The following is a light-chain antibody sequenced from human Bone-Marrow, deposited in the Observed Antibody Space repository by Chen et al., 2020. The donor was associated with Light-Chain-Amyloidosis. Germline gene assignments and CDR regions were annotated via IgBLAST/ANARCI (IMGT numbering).Light chain of an antibody. CDR3: GAYRGGSFPYV. CDR2: EVT. J-gene: IGLJ1*01. V-gene: IGLV2-23*02. CDR1: SSDVGGYDI. Sequence: QSALTQPASVTGSPGQSITISCTGTSSDVGGYDIVSWYRQHPGKAPKLLIFEVTKRPSGVSKRFSGSKSGNTAYLTISGLRDEDAADYYCGAYRGGSFPYVFGPGTKVTVL.